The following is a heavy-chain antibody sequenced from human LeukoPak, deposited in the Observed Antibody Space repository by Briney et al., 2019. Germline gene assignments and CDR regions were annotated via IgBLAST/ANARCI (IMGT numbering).Heavy chain of an antibody. CDR1: GGSISSYY. Sequence: SETLSLTCTVSGGSISSYYWSWIRQPPGKGLEWIGYIYYSGSTNYNPSLKSRVTISVDTSKNQFSLKLSSVTAADTAVYYCARDSMVRGVPTHHYYYYMDVWGKGTTVTVSS. V-gene: IGHV4-59*01. D-gene: IGHD3-10*01. CDR2: IYYSGST. CDR3: ARDSMVRGVPTHHYYYYMDV. J-gene: IGHJ6*03.